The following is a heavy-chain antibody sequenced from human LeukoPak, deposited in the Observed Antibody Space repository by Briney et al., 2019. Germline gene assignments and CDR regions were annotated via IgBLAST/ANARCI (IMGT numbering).Heavy chain of an antibody. J-gene: IGHJ4*02. V-gene: IGHV3-23*01. CDR1: GFTFSIYA. CDR2: ISGGGDIT. CDR3: VREDTPATANY. Sequence: PGGSLRLSCVASGFTFSIYAMSWVRQTAGKGLEWVSAISGGGDITYYADSVKGRFTISRDNSKDTLFLQMHSLRPGDTAVYYCVREDTPATANYWGQGTLVTISS. D-gene: IGHD2-21*02.